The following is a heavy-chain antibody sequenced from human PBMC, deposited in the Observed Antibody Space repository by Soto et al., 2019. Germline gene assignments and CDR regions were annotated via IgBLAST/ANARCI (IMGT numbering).Heavy chain of an antibody. J-gene: IGHJ4*02. D-gene: IGHD3-22*01. Sequence: SETLSLTCAVYGGSFSAYYWSWIRQPPGKGLEWIGEINHSGGTSYNPSLKSRVTISVDTSKSQFSLKLTSVTAADRAVYYCARGSVDTVDSSGYSSGDIDYRGQGTLVPGS. V-gene: IGHV4-34*01. CDR2: INHSGGT. CDR1: GGSFSAYY. CDR3: ARGSVDTVDSSGYSSGDIDY.